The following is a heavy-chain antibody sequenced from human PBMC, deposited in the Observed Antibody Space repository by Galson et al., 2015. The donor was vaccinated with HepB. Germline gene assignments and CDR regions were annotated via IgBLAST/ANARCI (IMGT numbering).Heavy chain of an antibody. V-gene: IGHV3-21*01. J-gene: IGHJ6*02. CDR1: GFTFTSYS. CDR3: AREEPIMVVTYGMDV. Sequence: SLRLSCKASGFTFTSYSMNWVRQAPGKGLEWVSSISSSGGYINYTDSVKGRFTISRDNAKNSLYLQMNSLRAEDTALYYCAREEPIMVVTYGMDVWGQGTMVTVSS. D-gene: IGHD2-21*02. CDR2: ISSSGGYI.